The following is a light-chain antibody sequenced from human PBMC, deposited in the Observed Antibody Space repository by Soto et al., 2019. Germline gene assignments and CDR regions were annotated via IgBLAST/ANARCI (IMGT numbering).Light chain of an antibody. CDR3: SSYTTISTLV. CDR2: EVS. J-gene: IGLJ2*01. V-gene: IGLV2-14*01. CDR1: TSDVGRYNY. Sequence: QSVLTQPASVSGSPGQSITISCTVTTSDVGRYNYVSWYQQHPGKAPKLIISEVSTRPSGVSDRFSGSKSGNTASLTISGLQPEDEADYYCSSYTTISTLVFGGGTKLTVL.